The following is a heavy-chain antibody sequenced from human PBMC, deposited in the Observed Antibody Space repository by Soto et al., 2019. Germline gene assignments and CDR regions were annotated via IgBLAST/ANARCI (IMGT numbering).Heavy chain of an antibody. CDR1: GGSISSGDNY. V-gene: IGHV4-30-4*01. J-gene: IGHJ4*02. CDR2: ILNSGRA. D-gene: IGHD3-10*01. CDR3: ARTSWFGELSFDY. Sequence: PSETLSLTCSVSGGSISSGDNYWSWIRQPPGKGLECIGYILNSGRAHYTPSLRSRLAISVDTSRNQFSLKLSPVTAADTAVYYCARTSWFGELSFDYWGLGTLVTVSS.